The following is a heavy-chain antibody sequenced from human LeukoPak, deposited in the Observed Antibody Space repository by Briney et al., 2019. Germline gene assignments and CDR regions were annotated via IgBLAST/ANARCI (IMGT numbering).Heavy chain of an antibody. CDR1: GYPFSTYG. Sequence: ASVKVSCKASGYPFSTYGISWVRQAPGQGLQWMAWISTHNGKTDYAQNFQDRVTVTRDTSTSTVYMELRSLGSDDMAVYYCARGHVGRFLEWLLAPAEFDYWGQGTLVTVSS. J-gene: IGHJ4*02. CDR2: ISTHNGKT. D-gene: IGHD3-3*01. V-gene: IGHV1-18*03. CDR3: ARGHVGRFLEWLLAPAEFDY.